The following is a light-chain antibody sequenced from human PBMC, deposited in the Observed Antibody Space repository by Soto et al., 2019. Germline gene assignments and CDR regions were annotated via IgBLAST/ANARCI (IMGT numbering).Light chain of an antibody. J-gene: IGLJ1*01. CDR3: VSFAGGTYV. CDR1: SSDVGAYIF. CDR2: DVN. Sequence: QSALTQPPSASGSPGQSVTISCTVTSSDVGAYIFVSWYQQHPGKAPKLMVYDVNRRPPGVPDRFFGSKSGNTASLTVSGLQAEDVADYYCVSFAGGTYVFGTGTKVTVL. V-gene: IGLV2-8*01.